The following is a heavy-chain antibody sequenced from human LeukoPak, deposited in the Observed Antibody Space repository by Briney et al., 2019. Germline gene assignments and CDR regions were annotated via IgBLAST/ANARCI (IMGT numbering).Heavy chain of an antibody. Sequence: SETLSLTCAVYGGSFSGYYWTWIRQPPGKGLEWIWEIDHSGSTNYNPSLKSRVTISVDTSKNQFSLKLSSVTAADTAVYYSARGQYDFWSGYRRNNWFDPWGQGTLVTVSS. D-gene: IGHD3-3*01. CDR1: GGSFSGYY. CDR3: ARGQYDFWSGYRRNNWFDP. V-gene: IGHV4-34*01. CDR2: IDHSGST. J-gene: IGHJ5*02.